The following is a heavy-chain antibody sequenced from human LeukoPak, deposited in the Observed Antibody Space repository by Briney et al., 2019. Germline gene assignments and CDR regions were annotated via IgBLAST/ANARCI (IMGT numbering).Heavy chain of an antibody. CDR1: GGSISSGSYY. D-gene: IGHD5-18*01. J-gene: IGHJ4*02. CDR2: IYTSATI. CDR3: ARNTYGQKWYFDY. Sequence: SXXLSLTCTVSGGSISSGSYYWDWIRQPGGKGLEWIGPIYTSATINYNPSLKSRFTISVATSKTQFSLKLSSVTAADTAVYYCARNTYGQKWYFDYWGQGTLVTVSS. V-gene: IGHV4-61*02.